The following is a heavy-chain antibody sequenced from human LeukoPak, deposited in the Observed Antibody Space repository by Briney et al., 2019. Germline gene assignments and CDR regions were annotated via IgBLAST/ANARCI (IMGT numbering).Heavy chain of an antibody. CDR1: VYTFTGYY. J-gene: IGHJ4*02. CDR2: MNPNIGNT. V-gene: IGHV1-2*07. Sequence: ASLRVSCTASVYTFTGYYMHCGSHAPRQGVGGMGWMNPNIGNTVYAHTFQGRVTITRGTSISTAYMKLSRLRSDDTAVYYCASEPGEGLGELGFGYWGQGTLVTVPS. D-gene: IGHD3-16*01. CDR3: ASEPGEGLGELGFGY.